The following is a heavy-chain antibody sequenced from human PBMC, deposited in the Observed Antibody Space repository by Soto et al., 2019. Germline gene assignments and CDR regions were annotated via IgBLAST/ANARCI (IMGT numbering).Heavy chain of an antibody. J-gene: IGHJ6*02. CDR1: GITFSNAW. V-gene: IGHV3-15*07. CDR2: IKSKTDGGTA. Sequence: EEQVVESGGGLVKPGESLRLSCAASGITFSNAWMNRVRQAPGKGLEWVGRIKSKTDGGTADYAAPVKGRFTISRDDSKNTLYLQMNSLKTEDTAVYYCSALKWELGLDVRGQGTTVTVSS. D-gene: IGHD1-26*01. CDR3: SALKWELGLDV.